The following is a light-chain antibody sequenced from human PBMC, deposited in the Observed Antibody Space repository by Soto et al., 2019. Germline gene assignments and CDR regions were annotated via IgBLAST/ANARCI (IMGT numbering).Light chain of an antibody. J-gene: IGLJ1*01. CDR3: SAWDASLNGYV. V-gene: IGLV1-44*01. Sequence: QSVLTQPPSASGTPGQRVTISCSGSSSNIGSKTVNWYQQLPGTAPKLLIYSNYQRPSGVPDRFSGSKSGTSASLAISGLQSEDEAEYYSSAWDASLNGYVFGTGTKVTVL. CDR1: SSNIGSKT. CDR2: SNY.